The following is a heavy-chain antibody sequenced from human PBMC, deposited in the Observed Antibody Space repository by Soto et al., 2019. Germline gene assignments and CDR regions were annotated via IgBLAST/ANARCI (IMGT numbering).Heavy chain of an antibody. CDR2: ISYDGSNK. CDR1: GFTFSSYG. D-gene: IGHD2-2*01. Sequence: GGSLRLSCAASGFTFSSYGMHWVRQAPGKGLEWVAVISYDGSNKYYADSVKGRFTISRDNSKNTLYLQMNSLRAEDTAVYYCARDLLVPAAIDWGQGTLVTVSS. J-gene: IGHJ4*02. CDR3: ARDLLVPAAID. V-gene: IGHV3-30*03.